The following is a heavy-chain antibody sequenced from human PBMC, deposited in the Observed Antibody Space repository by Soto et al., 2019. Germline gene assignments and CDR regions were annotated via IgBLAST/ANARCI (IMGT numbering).Heavy chain of an antibody. CDR1: GGSISSSSYY. V-gene: IGHV4-39*01. Sequence: SETLSLTCTVSGGSISSSSYYWGWIRQPPGKGLEWIGSIYYSGSTYYNPSLKSRVTISVDTSKNQFSLKLGSVTAADTAVYYCARLLYYDILTGYKNFDYWGQGTLVTVSS. J-gene: IGHJ4*02. CDR3: ARLLYYDILTGYKNFDY. D-gene: IGHD3-9*01. CDR2: IYYSGST.